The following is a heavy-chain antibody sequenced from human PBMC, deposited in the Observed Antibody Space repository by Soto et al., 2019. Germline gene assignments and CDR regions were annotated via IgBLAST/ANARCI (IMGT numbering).Heavy chain of an antibody. J-gene: IGHJ4*02. CDR2: LKSKNDGGTT. CDR1: GFTFSNAW. V-gene: IGHV3-15*01. CDR3: TTDLPWSYGALGY. Sequence: GGSLRLSCAASGFTFSNAWMSWVRQAPGKGLEWVGHLKSKNDGGTTDYAVPVEGRFSISRDDSEYTLYLQMNSLKTEDTAVYYCTTDLPWSYGALGYWGQGTLVTVSS. D-gene: IGHD1-26*01.